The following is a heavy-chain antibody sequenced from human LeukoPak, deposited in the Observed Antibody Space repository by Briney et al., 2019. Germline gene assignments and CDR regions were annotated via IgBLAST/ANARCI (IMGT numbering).Heavy chain of an antibody. Sequence: VGSLRLSCAASGFTVSSNYMSWVRQAPGKGLEWVSSISSSSRYMYYADSVKGRFTISRDNAQNSLYLQMNSLNTEDTAVYYCNRQDNYDFWSGLDYWGQGALVTVSS. V-gene: IGHV3-21*03. CDR2: ISSSSRYM. D-gene: IGHD3-3*01. CDR3: NRQDNYDFWSGLDY. CDR1: GFTVSSNY. J-gene: IGHJ4*02.